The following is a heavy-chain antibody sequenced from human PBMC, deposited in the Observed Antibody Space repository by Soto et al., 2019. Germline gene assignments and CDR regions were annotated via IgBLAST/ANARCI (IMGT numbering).Heavy chain of an antibody. V-gene: IGHV5-51*01. CDR2: FYPGDSTS. CDR3: ARIIGYCRNNDCSWTFDI. Sequence: VECLNSSCKTPGNSLISYWVAWVLQKPGKRLEWMGNFYPGDSTSTYSPSFQGQVTISVGKSISTVYLHLSSLKASDTAMYYCARIIGYCRNNDCSWTFDIWGQGKPFTVSS. CDR1: GNSLISYW. J-gene: IGHJ3*02. D-gene: IGHD2-2*03.